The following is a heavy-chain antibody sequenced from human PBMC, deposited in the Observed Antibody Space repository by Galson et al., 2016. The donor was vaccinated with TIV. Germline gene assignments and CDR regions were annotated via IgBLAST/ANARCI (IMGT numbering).Heavy chain of an antibody. CDR2: IIAIFGIP. CDR3: ARGSSYYSNYLDV. J-gene: IGHJ6*03. Sequence: QSGAEVKKPGSSVKVSCKASGGIFRSYAISWVRQAPEQGLEWMGGIIAIFGIPNYAQKFQGRVTITADESTTTVYMELSSLRSDDTAVYYCARGSSYYSNYLDVWGKGTTVTVSS. D-gene: IGHD3-3*01. V-gene: IGHV1-69*13. CDR1: GGIFRSYA.